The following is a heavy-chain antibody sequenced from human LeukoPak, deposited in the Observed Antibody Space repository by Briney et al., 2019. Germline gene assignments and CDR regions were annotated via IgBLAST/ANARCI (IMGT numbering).Heavy chain of an antibody. D-gene: IGHD3-10*01. J-gene: IGHJ4*02. Sequence: GESLKISCEGSGYSFTSYWIAWVRQMPGKGLEWMGIIYPGDSDTRYSPSFQGQVTISADRPISTAYLQWSSLKASDTAMYYCARRDYGSGSYYFDYWGQGTLVTVSS. CDR3: ARRDYGSGSYYFDY. V-gene: IGHV5-51*01. CDR2: IYPGDSDT. CDR1: GYSFTSYW.